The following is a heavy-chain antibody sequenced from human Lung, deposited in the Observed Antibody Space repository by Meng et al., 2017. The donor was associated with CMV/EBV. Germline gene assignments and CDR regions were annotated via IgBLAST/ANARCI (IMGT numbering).Heavy chain of an antibody. V-gene: IGHV4-39*07. D-gene: IGHD5-24*01. CDR2: IYFSGNT. J-gene: IGHJ4*02. CDR3: VTETGYNYDN. CDR1: GGSISSSSYY. Sequence: QLQLQESGPGQVQPSETLSTTCSVSGGSISSSSYYWGWIRQSPGKGLEWIGSIYFSGNTYYNPSLKSRVTMSVGTAQNKFSLTLRSVTAADTAVYYCVTETGYNYDNWGQGALVTVSS.